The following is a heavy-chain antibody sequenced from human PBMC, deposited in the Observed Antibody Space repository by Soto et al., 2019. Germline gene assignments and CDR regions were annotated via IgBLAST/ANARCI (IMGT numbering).Heavy chain of an antibody. V-gene: IGHV1-2*04. D-gene: IGHD5-12*01. Sequence: ASVKVSCKASGYTFTGYYMHWVRQAPGQGLEWMGWINPNSGGTDYAQKFQGWVTMTRDTSISTAYMELSRLRSDDTAVYYCARVRRDGYNYLFDYWGQGTLVTVSS. CDR2: INPNSGGT. CDR3: ARVRRDGYNYLFDY. CDR1: GYTFTGYY. J-gene: IGHJ4*02.